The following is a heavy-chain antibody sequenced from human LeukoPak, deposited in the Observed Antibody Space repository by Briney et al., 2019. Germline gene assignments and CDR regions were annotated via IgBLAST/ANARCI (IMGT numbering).Heavy chain of an antibody. J-gene: IGHJ5*01. CDR2: ISGSGGST. CDR3: AQTLGYCTTISCYSWFDS. D-gene: IGHD2-2*02. V-gene: IGHV3-23*01. Sequence: GGSLRLSCAASGFTFSSYAMTWVRQAPGKGLEWVSGISGSGGSTYYADSVKGRFTVSRDNSKNTLYLQLNSLRAEDTAVYYCAQTLGYCTTISCYSWFDSWGQGTLVTVSS. CDR1: GFTFSSYA.